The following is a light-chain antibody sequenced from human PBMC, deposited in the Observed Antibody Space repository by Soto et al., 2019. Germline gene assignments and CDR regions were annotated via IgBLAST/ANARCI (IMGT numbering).Light chain of an antibody. V-gene: IGLV2-14*01. CDR3: SSYTSSGTLYV. J-gene: IGLJ1*01. CDR1: SSDIGGYKY. Sequence: QAVLTQPASVSGSPGQSITISCTGTSSDIGGYKYVSWYQQHPGKAPKLMIYEVTYRPSGVSDRFSGSKSGNTASLTVSGLQAEDEADYYCSSYTSSGTLYVFGTGTKLTV. CDR2: EVT.